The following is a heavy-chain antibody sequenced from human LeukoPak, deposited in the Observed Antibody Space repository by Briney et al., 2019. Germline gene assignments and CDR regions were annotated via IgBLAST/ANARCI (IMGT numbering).Heavy chain of an antibody. J-gene: IGHJ6*02. CDR3: ARAYYDFWSGYPSGYYYYGMDV. CDR1: GGSFSGYF. CDR2: IYYSGST. Sequence: SETLSLTCAVCGGSFSGYFWTWIRQPPGKGVEWIWFIYYSGSTNYNPSLKSRVTISVDTSKNQFSLKLSSVTAADTAVYYCARAYYDFWSGYPSGYYYYGMDVWGQGTTVTVSS. V-gene: IGHV4-59*01. D-gene: IGHD3-3*01.